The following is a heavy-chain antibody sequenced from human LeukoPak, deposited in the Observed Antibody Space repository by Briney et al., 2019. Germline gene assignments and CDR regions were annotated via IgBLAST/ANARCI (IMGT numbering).Heavy chain of an antibody. V-gene: IGHV1-8*02. CDR2: MSPNSGIT. J-gene: IGHJ4*02. CDR1: GYTSTSYG. Sequence: GASVKVSCKASGYTSTSYGISWVRQAPGQGLEWMGWMSPNSGITGYAQKFRGRVTMTRNTSISTAYMELSSLRSEDTAVYYCARDLVVVPAAKARAGYWGQGTLVTVSS. CDR3: ARDLVVVPAAKARAGY. D-gene: IGHD2-2*01.